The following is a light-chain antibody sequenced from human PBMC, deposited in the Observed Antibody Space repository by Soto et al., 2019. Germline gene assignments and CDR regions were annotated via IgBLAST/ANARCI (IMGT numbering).Light chain of an antibody. CDR1: QSVSSY. Sequence: EIVLTQSPATRSLSPGERATLSCRASQSVSSYLAGYQQKHGQAPRLLIYDASNRATGIPARFSGSGSGTDFTLTISSLEPEDLAVYYCQQRSNWFTFGPGTKVHIK. J-gene: IGKJ3*01. V-gene: IGKV3-11*01. CDR2: DAS. CDR3: QQRSNWFT.